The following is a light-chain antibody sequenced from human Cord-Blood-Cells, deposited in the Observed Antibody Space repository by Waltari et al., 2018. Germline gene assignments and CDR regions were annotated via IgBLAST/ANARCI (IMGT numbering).Light chain of an antibody. CDR2: DVS. Sequence: QSALTQPASVSGSPGQSITISCTGTSSDVGGYNYVTWYQQHTGKAPKLMSYDVSKRPSGVSNRFSGSKSGNTASLTISGLQAEDEADYYCSSYTSSSTLVFGGGTKLTVL. V-gene: IGLV2-14*01. CDR3: SSYTSSSTLV. J-gene: IGLJ3*02. CDR1: SSDVGGYNY.